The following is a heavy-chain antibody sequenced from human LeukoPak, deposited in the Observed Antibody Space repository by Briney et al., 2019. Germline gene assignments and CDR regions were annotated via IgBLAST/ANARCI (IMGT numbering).Heavy chain of an antibody. CDR1: GGTFSSYA. CDR3: ARDVYCSSTTCSYYFDY. J-gene: IGHJ4*02. V-gene: IGHV1-69*13. D-gene: IGHD2-2*01. Sequence: ASVKVSCKTSGGTFSSYAISWVRQAPGQGLEWMRGIIPIFGTTNYAQKFQGRVTITADESTSTAYMELSSLRSEDTAVYYCARDVYCSSTTCSYYFDYWGQGTLVTVSS. CDR2: IIPIFGTT.